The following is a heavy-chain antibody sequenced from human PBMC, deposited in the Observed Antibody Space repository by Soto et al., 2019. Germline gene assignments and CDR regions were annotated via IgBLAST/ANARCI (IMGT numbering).Heavy chain of an antibody. CDR3: ARIRLGELSSPL. CDR1: GGTFSSYA. J-gene: IGHJ4*02. Sequence: ASVKVSCKASGGTFSSYAISWVRQAPGQGLEWMGTIHPAGINTAYAQKFQGRVTMTTDTSTSTVYMELTSLTSEDTAVYYCARIRLGELSSPLWGQGTLVTVS. CDR2: IHPAGINT. D-gene: IGHD3-16*02. V-gene: IGHV1-46*01.